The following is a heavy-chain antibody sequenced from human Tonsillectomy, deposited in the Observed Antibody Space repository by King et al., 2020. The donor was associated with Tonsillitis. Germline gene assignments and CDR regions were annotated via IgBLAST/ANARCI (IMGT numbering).Heavy chain of an antibody. D-gene: IGHD2-21*02. Sequence: VQLVESGGGLVKPGGSLRLSCAASGFTFTNYNMNWVRQAPGKGLEWVSSISSSSSYIYYADSVKGRFTISRDNAKNSLYLQMHSLRVEDTAVYYCAREELLYYYGMDVWGQGTTVTVSS. CDR3: AREELLYYYGMDV. CDR2: ISSSSSYI. CDR1: GFTFTNYN. V-gene: IGHV3-21*01. J-gene: IGHJ6*02.